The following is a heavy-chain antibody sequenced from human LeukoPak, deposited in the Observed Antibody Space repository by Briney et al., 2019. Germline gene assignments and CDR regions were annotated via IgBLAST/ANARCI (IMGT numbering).Heavy chain of an antibody. V-gene: IGHV3-11*06. Sequence: GGSLRLSCAASGFTFSVYYMSWIRQAPGKGLEWVSYISSSSSYTNYADSVKGRFTISRDNAKNSLYLQMNSLRAEDTAVYYCARDLDYYDSSGYYGVDYWGQGTLVTVSS. CDR3: ARDLDYYDSSGYYGVDY. CDR1: GFTFSVYY. J-gene: IGHJ4*02. CDR2: ISSSSSYT. D-gene: IGHD3-22*01.